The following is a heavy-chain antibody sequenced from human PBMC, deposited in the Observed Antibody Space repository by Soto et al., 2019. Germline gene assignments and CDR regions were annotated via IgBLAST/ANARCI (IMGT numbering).Heavy chain of an antibody. Sequence: GGSLRLSCAASGFTFSSYAMHWVRQAPGKGLEWVAVISYDGSNKYYADSVKGRFTISRDNSKNTLYLQMNSLRAEDTAVYYCARDRQRGFDYWGQGTLVTVSS. CDR1: GFTFSSYA. J-gene: IGHJ4*02. V-gene: IGHV3-30-3*01. CDR3: ARDRQRGFDY. CDR2: ISYDGSNK. D-gene: IGHD3-10*01.